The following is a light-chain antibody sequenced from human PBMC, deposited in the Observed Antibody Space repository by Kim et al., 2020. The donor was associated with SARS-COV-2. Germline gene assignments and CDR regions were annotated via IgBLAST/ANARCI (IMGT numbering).Light chain of an antibody. Sequence: SYELTQPPSLSVSPGQSASLTCSGHRLGDKYTSWYQQKAGQSPVMVIYQDKKRPSGIPERFSGSNSENTATLTISGTQAMDEAVYYCQTWGSSSDVVFGG. CDR3: QTWGSSSDVV. CDR2: QDK. V-gene: IGLV3-1*01. CDR1: RLGDKY. J-gene: IGLJ2*01.